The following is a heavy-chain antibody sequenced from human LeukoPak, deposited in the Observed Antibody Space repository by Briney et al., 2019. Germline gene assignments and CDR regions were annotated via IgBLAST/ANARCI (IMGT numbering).Heavy chain of an antibody. V-gene: IGHV4-59*01. CDR2: IYYSGST. Sequence: SETLSLTCTVSGGSISSYYWSWIRQPSGKGLEWIGYIYYSGSTNYNPSLKSRVTISVDTSKNQFSLKLSSVTAADTAVYYCARDKWLRSAEGLDAFDIWGQGTMVTVSS. J-gene: IGHJ3*02. D-gene: IGHD5-12*01. CDR3: ARDKWLRSAEGLDAFDI. CDR1: GGSISSYY.